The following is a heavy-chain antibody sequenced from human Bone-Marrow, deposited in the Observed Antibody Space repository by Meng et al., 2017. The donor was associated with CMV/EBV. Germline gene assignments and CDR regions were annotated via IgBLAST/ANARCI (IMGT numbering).Heavy chain of an antibody. CDR2: IRYDGSNK. Sequence: GESLKISCAASGFTFNNYGMHWVRQAPGKGLEWVAFIRYDGSNKYYADSVKGRFTISRDNSKNTLYLQMNSLRAEDTAVYYCAREARGYSGYDPEYYFDYWGQGTLVTVSS. CDR1: GFTFNNYG. CDR3: AREARGYSGYDPEYYFDY. V-gene: IGHV3-30*02. D-gene: IGHD5-12*01. J-gene: IGHJ4*02.